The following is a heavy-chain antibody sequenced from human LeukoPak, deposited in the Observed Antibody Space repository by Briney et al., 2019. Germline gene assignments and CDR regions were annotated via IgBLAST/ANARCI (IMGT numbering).Heavy chain of an antibody. J-gene: IGHJ4*02. CDR1: GFSFSSYW. CDR2: INSDGSST. Sequence: GGSLRLFCTASGFSFSSYWMHWVRQVPGKGLVWVSRINSDGSSTSYADSVKGRFTISRDNAKNTLFLQMKSLRADDTAVYYCTVGGTDFHYWGQGTLVTVSS. CDR3: TVGGTDFHY. D-gene: IGHD1-26*01. V-gene: IGHV3-74*01.